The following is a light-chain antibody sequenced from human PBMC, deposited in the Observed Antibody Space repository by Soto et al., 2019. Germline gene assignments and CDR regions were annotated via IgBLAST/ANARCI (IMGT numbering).Light chain of an antibody. CDR2: DAS. CDR1: QSVSRY. J-gene: IGKJ4*01. Sequence: ELVLTQSPATLSLSPGGSATLSCRASQSVSRYLAWYQQKPGQALRLLIYDASKRAAGIPARFSGSGSATVFTLTSSRLEPEDSAVYYCHQRSNWPLTFGGGTKLEIK. CDR3: HQRSNWPLT. V-gene: IGKV3-11*01.